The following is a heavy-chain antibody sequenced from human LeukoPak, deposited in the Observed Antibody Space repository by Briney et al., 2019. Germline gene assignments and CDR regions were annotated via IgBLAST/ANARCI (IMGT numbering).Heavy chain of an antibody. CDR1: GGSISSHY. J-gene: IGHJ6*03. Sequence: PETLSLTCTVSGGSISSHYWSWIRQPPGKGLEWSVYIYYSGSTNYNPSLKSRVTISVDTSKHQFSLKLSSVTAADTAVYYCAREIQLWSLAYYMDVWGKGTTVTVSS. V-gene: IGHV4-59*11. CDR2: IYYSGST. CDR3: AREIQLWSLAYYMDV. D-gene: IGHD5-18*01.